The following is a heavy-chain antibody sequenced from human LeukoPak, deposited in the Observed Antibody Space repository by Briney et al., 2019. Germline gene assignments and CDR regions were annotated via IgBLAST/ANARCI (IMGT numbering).Heavy chain of an antibody. V-gene: IGHV6-1*01. D-gene: IGHD6-19*01. CDR1: GDSVSSNSGA. Sequence: SQTLSLTCAISGDSVSSNSGAWNWIRQSPSRGLEWLGRTYYRSKWYDDYAVSVKSRTTINPDTSKNQFSLQLNSVTPEDTAVYYCTRGASYISGWYPFDYWGQGTLVTVSS. J-gene: IGHJ4*02. CDR3: TRGASYISGWYPFDY. CDR2: TYYRSKWYD.